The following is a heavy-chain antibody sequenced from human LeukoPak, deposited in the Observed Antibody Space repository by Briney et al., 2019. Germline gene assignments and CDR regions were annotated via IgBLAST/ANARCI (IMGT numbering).Heavy chain of an antibody. V-gene: IGHV1-2*02. CDR2: FNPNSGGT. CDR3: ASSSRYYDSSGYYNY. D-gene: IGHD3-22*01. J-gene: IGHJ4*02. Sequence: RASVKVSCKASGYTFTGYYMHWVRQAPGQGLEWMGWFNPNSGGTNYAQKFQGRVTMTRDTSISTAYMELSRLRSDDTAVYYCASSSRYYDSSGYYNYWGQGTLVTVSS. CDR1: GYTFTGYY.